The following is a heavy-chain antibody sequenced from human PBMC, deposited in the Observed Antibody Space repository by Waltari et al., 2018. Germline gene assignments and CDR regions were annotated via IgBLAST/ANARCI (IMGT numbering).Heavy chain of an antibody. CDR2: ISGSGGNT. CDR1: GSTFSSYA. V-gene: IGHV3-23*01. D-gene: IGHD6-19*01. J-gene: IGHJ4*02. CDR3: TKRAESNGWTGWIFDY. Sequence: EVQLLESGGGLVQPGGSLRLSCSASGSTFSSYAMRWVRQAPGKGLEWVSAISGSGGNTYYADSVKGRFTISRDNSKNTLYLQMNSLRAEDTAVYYCTKRAESNGWTGWIFDYWGQGTLVTVSS.